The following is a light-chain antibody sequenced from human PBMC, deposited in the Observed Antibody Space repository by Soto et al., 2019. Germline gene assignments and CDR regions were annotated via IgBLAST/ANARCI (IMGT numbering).Light chain of an antibody. J-gene: IGLJ1*01. CDR3: SSYTSSSTLV. CDR2: DVS. V-gene: IGLV2-14*01. Sequence: QSTLTQPASVSGSPGQSITISCTGTSSDVGDYNYVSWYQQHPGKAPKVMIYDVSNRPSGASNRFSGSKSGNTASLTISGLQAEGEADYYCSSYTSSSTLVFGTGTKVTVL. CDR1: SSDVGDYNY.